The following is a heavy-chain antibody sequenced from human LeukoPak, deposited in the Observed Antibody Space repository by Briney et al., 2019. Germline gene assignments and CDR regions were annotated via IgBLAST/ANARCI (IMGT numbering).Heavy chain of an antibody. V-gene: IGHV4-4*07. CDR3: ARGVGSFGDDPRDALDI. Sequence: MASETLSLTCTVSGGSISSYYWSWIRQPAGKGLEWIGRIHTTGSTNYNPSLKSRVTMLVDTSKKQFSLKLTSVTAADTALYLCARGVGSFGDDPRDALDIWGQGTMVTVSS. CDR2: IHTTGST. J-gene: IGHJ3*02. CDR1: GGSISSYY. D-gene: IGHD4-17*01.